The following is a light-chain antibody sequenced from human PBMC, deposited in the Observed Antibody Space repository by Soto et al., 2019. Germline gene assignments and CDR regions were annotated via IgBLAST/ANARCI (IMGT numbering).Light chain of an antibody. CDR1: QNIGRW. Sequence: DIQMAQSPSTLSASVGDRVTITCRASQNIGRWLAWYQRKPGKAPKLLIYDASSLDSGVPSRFSGSGSGTEFTLTISSLQPDDVATYYCQQYNTYPSTFGQGTKVDIK. CDR3: QQYNTYPST. J-gene: IGKJ2*01. V-gene: IGKV1-5*01. CDR2: DAS.